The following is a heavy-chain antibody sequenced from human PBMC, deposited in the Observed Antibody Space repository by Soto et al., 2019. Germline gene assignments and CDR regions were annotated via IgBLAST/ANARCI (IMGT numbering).Heavy chain of an antibody. D-gene: IGHD2-21*02. CDR3: ARECGGDCYPSYWFDP. Sequence: ASVKVSCKASGYTFTSYAMHWVRQAPGQRLEWMGWINAGNGNTKYSQKFQGRVTITRDTSASTAYMELSSLRSEDTAVYYCARECGGDCYPSYWFDPWGQGTLVTVSS. J-gene: IGHJ5*02. CDR2: INAGNGNT. V-gene: IGHV1-3*01. CDR1: GYTFTSYA.